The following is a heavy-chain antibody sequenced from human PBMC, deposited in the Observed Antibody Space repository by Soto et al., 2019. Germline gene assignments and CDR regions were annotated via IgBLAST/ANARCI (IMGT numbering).Heavy chain of an antibody. V-gene: IGHV4-59*01. D-gene: IGHD3-10*01. Sequence: PSETLSLTCTVSGGSISSYYWSWIRQPPGKGLEWIGYIYYSGSTNYNPSLKSRVTISVDTSKNQFSLKLSSVTAADTAVYYCARAAGLLWFGELLYIDYFDYWGQGTLVTVSS. CDR2: IYYSGST. J-gene: IGHJ4*02. CDR3: ARAAGLLWFGELLYIDYFDY. CDR1: GGSISSYY.